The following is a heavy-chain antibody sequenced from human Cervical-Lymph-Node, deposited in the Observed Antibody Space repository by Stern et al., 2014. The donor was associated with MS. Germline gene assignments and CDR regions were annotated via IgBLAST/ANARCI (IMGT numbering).Heavy chain of an antibody. CDR1: GGSFSDFY. V-gene: IGHV4-34*01. D-gene: IGHD3-10*01. CDR3: ARRRRIEMAWGFGFPFDY. CDR2: INHSGTP. Sequence: QVQLQQWGAGLVKPSETLSLTCAVNGGSFSDFYWNWIRQPRGKGLEWIGEINHSGTPTSTPSLKSRITISVDTSKNQFSLKWRFVTAADTAVYYCARRRRIEMAWGFGFPFDYWGQGKLVTVSP. J-gene: IGHJ4*02.